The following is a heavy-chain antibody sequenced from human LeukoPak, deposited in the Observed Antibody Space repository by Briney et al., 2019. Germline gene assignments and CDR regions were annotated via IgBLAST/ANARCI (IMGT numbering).Heavy chain of an antibody. CDR3: ASGSYSSSLDY. J-gene: IGHJ4*02. CDR1: GVSISSHS. Sequence: SETLSLTCSVSGVSISSHSWSWIRQPPGKGLEWIGFISYSGSTNYNPSLKSRVTISVDTSKNQFSLKLSSVTAADTAVYYCASGSYSSSLDYWGQGTLVTVSS. V-gene: IGHV4-59*11. CDR2: ISYSGST. D-gene: IGHD6-13*01.